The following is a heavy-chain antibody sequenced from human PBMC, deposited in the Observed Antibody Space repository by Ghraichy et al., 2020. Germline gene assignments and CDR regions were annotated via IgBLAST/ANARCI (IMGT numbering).Heavy chain of an antibody. Sequence: GGSLRLSCVGSGFTFGSYSMNWVRQSPGKGLEWVSYITTSGRTIFYADAVKGRFTISRDNAQNSLYLQMKSLREEDTAVYYCARGSGVVRFYYYAGMDVWGQGTTVTVSS. CDR2: ITTSGRTI. J-gene: IGHJ6*02. CDR3: ARGSGVVRFYYYAGMDV. D-gene: IGHD2-21*01. V-gene: IGHV3-48*02. CDR1: GFTFGSYS.